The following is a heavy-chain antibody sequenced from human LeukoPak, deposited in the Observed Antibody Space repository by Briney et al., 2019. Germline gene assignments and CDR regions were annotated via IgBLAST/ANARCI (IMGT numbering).Heavy chain of an antibody. CDR3: ARINSSGWYVRDDY. V-gene: IGHV4-39*07. CDR1: GDSISSSSYY. CDR2: IYYSGIT. J-gene: IGHJ4*02. D-gene: IGHD6-19*01. Sequence: SETLSLTCTVSGDSISSSSYYWGWIRQPPGKGLEWIGSIYYSGITYYNPSLKSRVTISVDTSKNHFSLKLSSVTAADTAVYYCARINSSGWYVRDDYWGQGNLVTVSS.